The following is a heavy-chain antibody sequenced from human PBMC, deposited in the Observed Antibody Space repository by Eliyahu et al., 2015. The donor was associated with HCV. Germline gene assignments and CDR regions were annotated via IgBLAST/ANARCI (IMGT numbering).Heavy chain of an antibody. CDR2: ISSSGITI. V-gene: IGHV3-48*03. CDR1: GFXFSSYE. D-gene: IGHD4-11*01. CDR3: ARDSYYSNYEFNY. Sequence: EVQLVESGGGLVQPGGSLRLSCAASGFXFSSYEMNWVRQAPGKGLEWVSYISSSGITIYYADSVKGRFTISRDNAKNSLYLQMNSLRAEDTAVYYCARDSYYSNYEFNYWGQGTLVTVSS. J-gene: IGHJ4*02.